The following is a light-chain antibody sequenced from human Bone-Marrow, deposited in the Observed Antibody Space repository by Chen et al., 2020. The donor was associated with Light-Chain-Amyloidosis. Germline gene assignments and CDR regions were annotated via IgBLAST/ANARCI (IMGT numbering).Light chain of an antibody. Sequence: SYELTQPPSLSVSPGQTDMIPCPGDVLPTKYAYWYQQKPGQAPVLVIHRDTERPSGISERFSGSSSGTTATLTISGVQAEDETDYHCQSAESSGTYEVIFGGGTKLTVL. CDR3: QSAESSGTYEVI. J-gene: IGLJ2*01. CDR1: VLPTKY. V-gene: IGLV3-25*03. CDR2: RDT.